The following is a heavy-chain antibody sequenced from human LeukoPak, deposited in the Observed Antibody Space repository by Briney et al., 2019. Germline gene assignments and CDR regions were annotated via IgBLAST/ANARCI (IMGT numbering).Heavy chain of an antibody. J-gene: IGHJ4*02. CDR1: GVSSSSSY. CDR3: ARGIVGIDDY. V-gene: IGHV4-59*08. D-gene: IGHD1-26*01. CDR2: IFYTGDS. Sequence: SETLSLTCTVSGVSSSSSYWSWIRQPPGKGLEWIGYIFYTGDSNHNPSFKSRVSISLDTSKDQISLKLSSVTAADTAVYYCARGIVGIDDYWGQGTLVTVSS.